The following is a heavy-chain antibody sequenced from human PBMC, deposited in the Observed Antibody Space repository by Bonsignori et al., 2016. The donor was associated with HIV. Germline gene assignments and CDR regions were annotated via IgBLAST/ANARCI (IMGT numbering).Heavy chain of an antibody. V-gene: IGHV4-38-2*01. CDR2: VYPSGT. D-gene: IGHD6-13*01. J-gene: IGHJ4*02. Sequence: WIRQPPGKGLEWIGSVYPSGTYYNPSLKSRVTISLDTSKNQFSLKLSSVTAADTAVYYCASSWDAANFDYWGQGTLVTVSS. CDR3: ASSWDAANFDY.